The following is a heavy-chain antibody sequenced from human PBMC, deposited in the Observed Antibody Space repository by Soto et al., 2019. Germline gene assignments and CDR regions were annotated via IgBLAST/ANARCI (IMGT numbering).Heavy chain of an antibody. CDR3: ARDPDITMVRGALMDV. V-gene: IGHV3-30-3*01. Sequence: QVQLVESGGGVVQPGRSLRLSCAASGFTFSSYAMHWVCQAPGKGLEWVAVISYDGSNKYYADSVKGRFTISRDNSKNTLYLQMNSLRAEDTAVYYCARDPDITMVRGALMDVWGQGTTVTVSS. CDR1: GFTFSSYA. CDR2: ISYDGSNK. D-gene: IGHD3-10*01. J-gene: IGHJ6*02.